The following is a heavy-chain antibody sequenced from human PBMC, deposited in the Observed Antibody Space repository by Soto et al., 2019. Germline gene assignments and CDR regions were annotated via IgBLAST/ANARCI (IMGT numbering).Heavy chain of an antibody. J-gene: IGHJ1*01. Sequence: GGSLRLSCAASGFTFSSYAMSWVRQAPGKWLEWVSAISGSGGSTYYADSVKGRFTISRDNSKNTLYLQMNSLRAEDTAVYYCASSLPITGGAEYFQHWGQGTLVTVSS. V-gene: IGHV3-23*01. CDR2: ISGSGGST. CDR3: ASSLPITGGAEYFQH. D-gene: IGHD1-20*01. CDR1: GFTFSSYA.